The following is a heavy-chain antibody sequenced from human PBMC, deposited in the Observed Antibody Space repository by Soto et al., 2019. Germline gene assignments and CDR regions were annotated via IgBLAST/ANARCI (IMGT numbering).Heavy chain of an antibody. J-gene: IGHJ4*02. CDR3: VKDLEYGRSKWDH. CDR2: IGGNGDDM. CDR1: GFSFSSYV. Sequence: GGSLRLSCAASGFSFSSYVRSWVRQSPGKGLEWVATIGGNGDDMYYADPERGRFTISRDNSKNTLYLQMNSLRAEDTAIYYCVKDLEYGRSKWDHWGLGALVTVSS. D-gene: IGHD6-6*01. V-gene: IGHV3-23*01.